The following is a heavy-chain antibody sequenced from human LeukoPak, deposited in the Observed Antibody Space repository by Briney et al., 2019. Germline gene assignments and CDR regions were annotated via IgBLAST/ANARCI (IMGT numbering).Heavy chain of an antibody. CDR2: IIPIFGTA. V-gene: IGHV1-69*05. CDR1: GGTFSSYA. J-gene: IGHJ3*02. D-gene: IGHD5-18*01. CDR3: ARGLGGHTAMVTYRAFDI. Sequence: GASVKVSCKASGGTFSSYAISWVRQAPGQGLEWMGGIIPIFGTANYAQKFQGRVTITTDESTSTAYMELSSLRSEDTAVYYCARGLGGHTAMVTYRAFDIWGQGTMVTVSS.